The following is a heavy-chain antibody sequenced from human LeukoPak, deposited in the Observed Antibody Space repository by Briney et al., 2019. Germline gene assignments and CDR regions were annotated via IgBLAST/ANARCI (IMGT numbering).Heavy chain of an antibody. J-gene: IGHJ4*02. V-gene: IGHV4-34*01. CDR3: AREGGFYRPLDY. CDR2: INHSGST. D-gene: IGHD3-3*01. CDR1: GGSLSGYY. Sequence: SETLSLTCAVYGGSLSGYYWSWIRQPPGKGLEWIGEINHSGSTNYNPSLKSRVTISVDTSKNQFSLKLTSVTAADTAVYYCAREGGFYRPLDYSGQGTLVTVSS.